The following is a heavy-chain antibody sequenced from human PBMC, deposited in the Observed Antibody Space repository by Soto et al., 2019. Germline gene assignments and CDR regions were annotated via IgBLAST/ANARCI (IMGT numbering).Heavy chain of an antibody. D-gene: IGHD3-3*01. CDR3: VKDRLTSIFGVGYDGLDI. CDR2: ISWNSGSI. V-gene: IGHV3-9*01. J-gene: IGHJ3*02. Sequence: EGQLVESGGGLVQPGRSLRLSCAASGFTFDDYAMHWVRQVPGKGLDWVSGISWNSGSIGYVDSVKGRFTISRDNAKNSLYLQMNSLSVEDTALYYLVKDRLTSIFGVGYDGLDIWGLGTMVTVSS. CDR1: GFTFDDYA.